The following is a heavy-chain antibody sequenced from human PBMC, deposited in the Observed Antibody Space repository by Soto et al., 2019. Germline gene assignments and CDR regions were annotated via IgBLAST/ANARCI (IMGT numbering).Heavy chain of an antibody. Sequence: PGESLNISCMVSGYTFDNYWIVWVLQMPGKGLEWMGIIYPGDFDTRYSPSFQGHVTMSVDKSINTAYLQWSSLETSDTAMYFCARPLGYSYGHKELFDYWGQGTTVTVSS. CDR1: GYTFDNYW. J-gene: IGHJ4*02. CDR2: IYPGDFDT. CDR3: ARPLGYSYGHKELFDY. D-gene: IGHD5-18*01. V-gene: IGHV5-51*01.